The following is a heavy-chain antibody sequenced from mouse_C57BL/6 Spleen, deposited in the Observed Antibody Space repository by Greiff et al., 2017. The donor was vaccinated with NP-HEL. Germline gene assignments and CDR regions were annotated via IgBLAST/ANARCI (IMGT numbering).Heavy chain of an antibody. CDR3: ADYGNYFMDY. D-gene: IGHD2-1*01. CDR1: GYAFSSSW. Sequence: VQLQQSGPELVKPGASVKISCKASGYAFSSSWMNWVKQRPGKGLEWIGRIYPGDGDTNYNGKFKGKATLTADKSSSTAYMQLSSLTSEESAVYFCADYGNYFMDYWGQGTSVTVSS. CDR2: IYPGDGDT. J-gene: IGHJ4*01. V-gene: IGHV1-82*01.